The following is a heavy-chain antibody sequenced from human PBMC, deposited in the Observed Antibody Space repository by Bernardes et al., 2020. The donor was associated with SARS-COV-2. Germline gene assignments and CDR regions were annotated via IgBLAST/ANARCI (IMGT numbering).Heavy chain of an antibody. CDR3: ATHGLKGGYGYAYITYYFDR. J-gene: IGHJ4*02. CDR1: GGSISSYY. V-gene: IGHV4-59*08. Sequence: SETLSLTCTVSGGSISSYYWSWIRQPPGKGLEWIGYMYYSGSTNYNPSLKSRVTISVDTSKNQFSLKLNSVTAADTAVYYCATHGLKGGYGYAYITYYFDRWGQGTLVTVSS. D-gene: IGHD5-18*01. CDR2: MYYSGST.